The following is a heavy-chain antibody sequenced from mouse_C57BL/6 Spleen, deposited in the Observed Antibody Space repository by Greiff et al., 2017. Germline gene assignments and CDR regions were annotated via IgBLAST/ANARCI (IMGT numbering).Heavy chain of an antibody. V-gene: IGHV3-6*01. D-gene: IGHD1-1*01. CDR2: ISYDGSN. J-gene: IGHJ2*01. Sequence: VQLQQSGPGLVKPSQSLSLTCSVTGYSITIGYYWNWIRQFPGNKLEWMGYISYDGSNNYNPSLKNRISITRDPSKNQFFLKLNSVTTEDTATYYCAIYYYGSSYGFDYWGQGTTLTVSS. CDR1: GYSITIGYY. CDR3: AIYYYGSSYGFDY.